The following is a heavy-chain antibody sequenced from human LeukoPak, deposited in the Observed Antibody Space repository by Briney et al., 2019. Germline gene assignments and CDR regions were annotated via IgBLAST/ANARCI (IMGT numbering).Heavy chain of an antibody. CDR2: ISGGGGST. D-gene: IGHD1-26*01. CDR3: AKGGKWDVTPFDY. J-gene: IGHJ4*02. CDR1: GFTFTSYS. Sequence: GGSLRLSCAASGFTFTSYSMNWVRQAPGKGLEWVSTISGGGGSTYYADSVKGRFTISRDNSENTLYLQVNSLRAEDTAVYYCAKGGKWDVTPFDYWGQGTLVTVSS. V-gene: IGHV3-23*01.